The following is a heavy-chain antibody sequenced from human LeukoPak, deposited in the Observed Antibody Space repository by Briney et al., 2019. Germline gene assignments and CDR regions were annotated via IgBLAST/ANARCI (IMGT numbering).Heavy chain of an antibody. Sequence: PGGSLRLSCAASGFTFSSYWMHWVRQAPGKGLVWVSRINSDGSSTSYADSVKGRFTISRDNAKNSLYLQMNSLRAEDTAVYYCARDEGGSYWPFDYWGQGTLVTVSS. CDR3: ARDEGGSYWPFDY. V-gene: IGHV3-74*01. J-gene: IGHJ4*02. D-gene: IGHD1-26*01. CDR1: GFTFSSYW. CDR2: INSDGSST.